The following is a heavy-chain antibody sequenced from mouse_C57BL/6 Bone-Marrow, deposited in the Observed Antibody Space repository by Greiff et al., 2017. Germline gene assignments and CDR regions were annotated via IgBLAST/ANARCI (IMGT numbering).Heavy chain of an antibody. CDR3: ASGFITTVVAHFDY. CDR1: GYTFTSYW. Sequence: QVQLKQPGAELVKPGASVKLSCKASGYTFTSYWMQWVKQRPGQGLEWIGEIDPSDSYTNYNQKFKGKATLTVDTSSSTAYMQLSSLTSEDSAVYYCASGFITTVVAHFDYWGQGTTLTVSS. CDR2: IDPSDSYT. J-gene: IGHJ2*01. D-gene: IGHD1-1*01. V-gene: IGHV1-50*01.